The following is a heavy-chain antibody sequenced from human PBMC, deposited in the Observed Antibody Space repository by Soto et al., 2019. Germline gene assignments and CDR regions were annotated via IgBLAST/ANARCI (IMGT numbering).Heavy chain of an antibody. CDR1: GHTFTSYG. D-gene: IGHD2-15*01. Sequence: QVQLVQSGAEVKKPGASVKVSCKASGHTFTSYGISWVRQAPGQGLEWMGRISGYNGNSNYAQNLQGRVTMTTDTSTSTAYMELRSLRSDDTAVYYCAREDIQDIVVVVVAPEGLGYWGQGTLVTVSS. CDR3: AREDIQDIVVVVVAPEGLGY. CDR2: ISGYNGNS. V-gene: IGHV1-18*01. J-gene: IGHJ4*02.